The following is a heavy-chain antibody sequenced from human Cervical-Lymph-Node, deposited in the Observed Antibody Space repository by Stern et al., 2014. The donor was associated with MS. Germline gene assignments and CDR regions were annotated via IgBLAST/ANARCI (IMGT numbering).Heavy chain of an antibody. V-gene: IGHV1-69*06. CDR1: GGTFSSYA. CDR3: ARDRRAMVRGVIQNYYYYGMDV. Sequence: QVQLVQSGAEVKKPGSSVKVSCKASGGTFSSYAISWVRQAPGQGLAWMGGIIPIFGTANYAQKFQGRVTITADKSTSTAYMELSSLRSEDTAVYYCARDRRAMVRGVIQNYYYYGMDVWGQGTTVTVSS. J-gene: IGHJ6*02. CDR2: IIPIFGTA. D-gene: IGHD3-10*01.